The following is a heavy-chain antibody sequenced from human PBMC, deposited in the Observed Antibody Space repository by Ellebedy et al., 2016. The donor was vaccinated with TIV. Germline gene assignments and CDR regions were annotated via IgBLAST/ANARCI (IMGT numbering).Heavy chain of an antibody. CDR3: ARDGTVVTRGFDS. Sequence: GESLKISXAASGFSFTTYGMQWVRQAPGKGLEWVAVVSTAGTTKYYGESVKGRFTISRDNSKDTVYLQMDSLRAEDTAVYFCARDGTVVTRGFDSWGQGTLVTVSP. CDR1: GFSFTTYG. V-gene: IGHV3-30*03. CDR2: VSTAGTTK. D-gene: IGHD4-23*01. J-gene: IGHJ4*02.